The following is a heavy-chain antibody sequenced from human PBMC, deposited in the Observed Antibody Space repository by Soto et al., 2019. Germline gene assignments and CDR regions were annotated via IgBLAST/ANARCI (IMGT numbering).Heavy chain of an antibody. CDR2: IYYSGST. V-gene: IGHV4-61*01. J-gene: IGHJ4*02. Sequence: SSETLSLTCTVSGGSVSSGSYYWSWIRQPPRKGLEWIGYIYYSGSTNYKPSLKSRVTISVDTSKNQFSLKLSSVTAADTAVYYCARDRESYSSGWYFDYWGQGTLVTVSS. CDR3: ARDRESYSSGWYFDY. D-gene: IGHD6-19*01. CDR1: GGSVSSGSYY.